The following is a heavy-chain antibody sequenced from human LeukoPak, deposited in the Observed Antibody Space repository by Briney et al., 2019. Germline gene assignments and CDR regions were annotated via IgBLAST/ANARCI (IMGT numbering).Heavy chain of an antibody. CDR3: AREPGGYCGGGTCYGNAFDI. J-gene: IGHJ3*02. V-gene: IGHV4-34*01. Sequence: SETLSLTCAVYGGTFSGYYWSWIRQPPGKGLEWIGEINHSASTNYNPSLKRRDTISINTSKNQFSMKLSSVTAPDTAVNYCAREPGGYCGGGTCYGNAFDIWGQGTMVTVYS. D-gene: IGHD2-15*01. CDR2: INHSAST. CDR1: GGTFSGYY.